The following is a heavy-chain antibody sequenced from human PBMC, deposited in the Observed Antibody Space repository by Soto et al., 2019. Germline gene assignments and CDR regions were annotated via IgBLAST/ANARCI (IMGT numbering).Heavy chain of an antibody. CDR1: GYTFASYG. CDR3: ARVLVVVAAVEY. J-gene: IGHJ4*02. CDR2: ISAYNGNT. Sequence: ASVKVSCKASGYTFASYGISWVRQDPGQGLEWMGWISAYNGNTNYAQKLQGRVTMTTDTSTSTAYMELRSLRAEDTAVYYCARVLVVVAAVEYWGQGTLVTVSS. D-gene: IGHD2-15*01. V-gene: IGHV1-18*01.